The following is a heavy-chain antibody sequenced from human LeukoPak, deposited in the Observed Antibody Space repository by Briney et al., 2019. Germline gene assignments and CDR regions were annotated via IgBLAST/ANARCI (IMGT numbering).Heavy chain of an antibody. CDR1: GGSISNYY. J-gene: IGHJ6*02. Sequence: SETLSLTCTVSGGSISNYYWSWIRQPPGKGLEWIGYIYYSGSTNYNTSLKSRVTISVDTSKNQFSLKLSSVTAADTAVYYCAREGRGVSVGMDVWGQGTTVTVSS. D-gene: IGHD2-8*01. CDR3: AREGRGVSVGMDV. V-gene: IGHV4-59*01. CDR2: IYYSGST.